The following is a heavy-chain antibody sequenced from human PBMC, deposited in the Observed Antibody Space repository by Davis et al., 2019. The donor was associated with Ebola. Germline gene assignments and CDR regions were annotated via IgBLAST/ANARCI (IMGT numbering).Heavy chain of an antibody. V-gene: IGHV1-18*01. J-gene: IGHJ5*02. Sequence: AASVKVSCKASGYTFTSYGISWVQQAPGQGLEWMGWISAYNGNTNYAQKLQGRVTMTTDTSTSTAYMELRSLRSDDTAVYYCARSRKGSSWYSWFDPWGQGTLVTVSS. CDR1: GYTFTSYG. CDR3: ARSRKGSSWYSWFDP. D-gene: IGHD6-13*01. CDR2: ISAYNGNT.